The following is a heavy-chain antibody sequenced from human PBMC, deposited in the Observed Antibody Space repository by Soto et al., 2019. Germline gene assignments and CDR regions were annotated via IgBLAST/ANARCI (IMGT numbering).Heavy chain of an antibody. CDR2: IYYSERPSYSEST. Sequence: SETLSLTCTVSGDSISKYYWSWIRQPPGKGLEWIGYIYYSERPSYSESTSYNPSLKSRVTISVDTANNQFSLRLTSVTAADTAVYYCARGWFWSGSFNSSHPWGQGPLGTLSS. CDR1: GDSISKYY. D-gene: IGHD3-3*01. J-gene: IGHJ5*02. V-gene: IGHV4-4*07. CDR3: ARGWFWSGSFNSSHP.